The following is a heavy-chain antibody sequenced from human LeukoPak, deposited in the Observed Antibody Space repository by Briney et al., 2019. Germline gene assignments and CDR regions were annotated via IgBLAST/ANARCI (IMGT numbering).Heavy chain of an antibody. V-gene: IGHV3-11*05. CDR3: ARDREVVAFDI. J-gene: IGHJ3*02. CDR2: ISGSTTYT. D-gene: IGHD2-15*01. Sequence: PGGSLRLSCAASGFTFSDYYMSWIRQPPGKGLEWVSYISGSTTYTNYADSVRGRFTISRDNSKNSLYPQMNSLRAEDTAVYYCARDREVVAFDIWGQGTMVTVSS. CDR1: GFTFSDYY.